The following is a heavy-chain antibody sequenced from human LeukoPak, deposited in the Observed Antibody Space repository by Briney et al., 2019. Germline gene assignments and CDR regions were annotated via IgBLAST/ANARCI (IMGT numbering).Heavy chain of an antibody. Sequence: ASVKVSCKASGYTFTSYGISWVRQAPGQRLEWMGWISVYNGHTNYAQKLQDRVTMTTDTATNTAYMELRSLRSDDTAVYYCARGGVSGTTAAYYYYGMDVWGQGTTVTVSS. V-gene: IGHV1-18*01. J-gene: IGHJ6*02. CDR1: GYTFTSYG. CDR3: ARGGVSGTTAAYYYYGMDV. D-gene: IGHD1-7*01. CDR2: ISVYNGHT.